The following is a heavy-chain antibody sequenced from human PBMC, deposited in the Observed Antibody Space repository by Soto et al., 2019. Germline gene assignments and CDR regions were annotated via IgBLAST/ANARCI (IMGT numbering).Heavy chain of an antibody. CDR2: INPSGGST. V-gene: IGHV1-46*01. D-gene: IGHD1-26*01. J-gene: IGHJ6*02. CDR1: GYTFTSYY. CDR3: AYSGSYLDYYYYGMDV. Sequence: GXSVKVSCQASGYTFTSYYMYLVRQAPGQGLEWMGIINPSGGSTSYAQKFQGRVTMTRDTSTSTVYMELSSLRSEDTAVYYCAYSGSYLDYYYYGMDVWGQGTTVTVSS.